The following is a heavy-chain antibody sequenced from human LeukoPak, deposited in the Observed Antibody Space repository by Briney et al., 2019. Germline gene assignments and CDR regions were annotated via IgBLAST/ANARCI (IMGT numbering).Heavy chain of an antibody. D-gene: IGHD6-13*01. V-gene: IGHV1-58*01. Sequence: GASVKVSCKASGFTFTSSAVQWVRQARGRRLEWIGWIVVGSGNTNYAQEFQERVTITRDMSTSTAYMELSSLRSEDTAVYYCAAGNYGSSWYAKFDYWGQGTLVTVSS. CDR3: AAGNYGSSWYAKFDY. J-gene: IGHJ4*02. CDR2: IVVGSGNT. CDR1: GFTFTSSA.